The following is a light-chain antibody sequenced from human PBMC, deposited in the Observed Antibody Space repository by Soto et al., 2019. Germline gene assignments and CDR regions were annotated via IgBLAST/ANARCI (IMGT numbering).Light chain of an antibody. V-gene: IGKV3-20*01. CDR1: QSVSSNH. Sequence: EIVLTQSPGTLSLSPGERAALSCRASQSVSSNHLAWYQQRPGQAPRLLIYGASSRATGIPVRFRGSGSGTDFTLTIIRLEPEDFAVYYCQQYFSSPLTFGGVTKVEIK. J-gene: IGKJ4*01. CDR3: QQYFSSPLT. CDR2: GAS.